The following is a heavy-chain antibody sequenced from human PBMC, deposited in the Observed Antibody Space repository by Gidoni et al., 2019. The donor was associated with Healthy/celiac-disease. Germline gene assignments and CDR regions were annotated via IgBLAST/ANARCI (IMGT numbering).Heavy chain of an antibody. V-gene: IGHV1-46*01. D-gene: IGHD2-21*01. Sequence: MKVSCKASGYTFTSYYMHWVRQAPGQGLEWMGIINPSGGSTSYAQKFQGRVTMTRDTSTSTVYMELSSLRSEDTAVYYCARASAGGGGGFDPWGQGTLVTVSS. J-gene: IGHJ5*02. CDR3: ARASAGGGGGFDP. CDR1: GYTFTSYY. CDR2: INPSGGST.